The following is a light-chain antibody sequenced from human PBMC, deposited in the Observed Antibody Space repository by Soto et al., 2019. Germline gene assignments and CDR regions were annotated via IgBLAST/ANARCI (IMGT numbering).Light chain of an antibody. V-gene: IGLV2-14*01. J-gene: IGLJ1*01. Sequence: QSALTQPASVSGSPGQSITISCTGTSSDVGHYNSVSWYQQHPGKAPKLLIYEVSDRPSGVSNRFSGSKSGLTASLTISGLQAEDEAVYYCSSFTTYRVYVFGPGTKLTVL. CDR1: SSDVGHYNS. CDR3: SSFTTYRVYV. CDR2: EVS.